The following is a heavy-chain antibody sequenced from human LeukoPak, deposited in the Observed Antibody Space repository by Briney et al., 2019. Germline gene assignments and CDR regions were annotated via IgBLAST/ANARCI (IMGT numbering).Heavy chain of an antibody. CDR1: GFTIGSYA. J-gene: IGHJ4*02. CDR2: TSGRGDYT. CDR3: AKDPQENRSSWFIRYFDS. D-gene: IGHD6-13*01. V-gene: IGHV3-23*01. Sequence: GGSLRLSCVASGFTIGSYAMSWVRQAPGKVLEWVSATSGRGDYTYYADSVKGRFTISRDNSKNTVYLQMNSLRADDTALYYCAKDPQENRSSWFIRYFDSWGQGSLVTVSS.